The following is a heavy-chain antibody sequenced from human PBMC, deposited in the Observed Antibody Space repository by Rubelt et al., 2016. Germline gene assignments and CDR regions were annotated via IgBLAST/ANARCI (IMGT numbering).Heavy chain of an antibody. V-gene: IGHV4-59*12. D-gene: IGHD4-11*01. Sequence: QVQLQESGPGLVKPSETLSLTCTVSGGSIYSYYWSWIRQPPGKGLEWIAYVHYSGNTNYNPSLKSRVTGSVDTTKNQISLRRGAGTAADTAVYYCARSDYIVGSYYFDSWGQGTLVTVSS. CDR1: GGSIYSYY. CDR2: VHYSGNT. CDR3: ARSDYIVGSYYFDS. J-gene: IGHJ4*02.